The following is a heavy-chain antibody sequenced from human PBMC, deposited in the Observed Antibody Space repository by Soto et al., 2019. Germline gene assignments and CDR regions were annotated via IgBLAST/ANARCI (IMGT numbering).Heavy chain of an antibody. Sequence: PSETLSLTCTVSGGSISSGGYYWRWIRQHPGKGLEWIGYIYYSVTTYYNPSLKSRVTISVDTSKNQFSLKLSCVRAADTALYYCARCSLVVVPAPGFDPWGRETMLTVPS. J-gene: IGHJ5*02. V-gene: IGHV4-31*03. CDR1: GGSISSGGYY. D-gene: IGHD2-2*01. CDR2: IYYSVTT. CDR3: ARCSLVVVPAPGFDP.